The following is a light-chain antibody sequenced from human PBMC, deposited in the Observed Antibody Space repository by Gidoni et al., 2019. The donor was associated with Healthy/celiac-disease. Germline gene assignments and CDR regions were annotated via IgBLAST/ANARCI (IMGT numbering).Light chain of an antibody. J-gene: IGKJ2*01. CDR3: QQYGSSPYT. Sequence: EIVSTQSQGTLSLSPGERATLSCRASQSVSSSYLDWDQQKPGQAPRLLIYGASSRATGIPDRFSGSGSGTDFTLTISRLEPEDFAVYYCQQYGSSPYTFGQGTKLEIK. CDR2: GAS. CDR1: QSVSSSY. V-gene: IGKV3-20*01.